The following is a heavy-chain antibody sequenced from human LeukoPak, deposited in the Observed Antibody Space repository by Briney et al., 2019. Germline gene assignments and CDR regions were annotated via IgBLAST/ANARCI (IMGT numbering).Heavy chain of an antibody. Sequence: ASVKVSCKASGYTFTGYYMHWVRQAPGQGLEWMGWINPNSGGTNYAQKFQGRVTMTRDTSISTAYMELSRLRSDDTAVYYCARGDSSWAYYYYYYMDVWGKGPRSPSP. D-gene: IGHD6-13*01. CDR2: INPNSGGT. J-gene: IGHJ6*03. CDR1: GYTFTGYY. V-gene: IGHV1-2*02. CDR3: ARGDSSWAYYYYYYMDV.